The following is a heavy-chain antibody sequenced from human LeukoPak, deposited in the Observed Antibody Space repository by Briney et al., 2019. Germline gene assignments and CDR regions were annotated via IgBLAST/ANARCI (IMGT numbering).Heavy chain of an antibody. J-gene: IGHJ4*02. CDR2: ISGSSSSA. Sequence: GGSLRLSCAAPEFIFSTHAMNWVRQAPGKGLEWVSGISGSSSSAWYADSVKGRFTTSRDNSKKTLYLQMSSLRAEDTAVYYCAKKTRDGYNLFDYWGQGTLVTVSS. V-gene: IGHV3-23*01. CDR1: EFIFSTHA. D-gene: IGHD5-24*01. CDR3: AKKTRDGYNLFDY.